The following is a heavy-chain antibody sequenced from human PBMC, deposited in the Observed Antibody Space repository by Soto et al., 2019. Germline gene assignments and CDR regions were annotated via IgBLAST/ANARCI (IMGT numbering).Heavy chain of an antibody. J-gene: IGHJ5*02. CDR3: ERQKVGATKYNWFDP. CDR1: GGTFSSYA. Sequence: QVQLVQSGAEVKKPGSSVKVSCKASGGTFSSYAISWVRPSPGQGLEWMGGIIPIFGTANYTQKFQGRVTITAAKSTSTAYMELSSLRSEDTAVYYCERQKVGATKYNWFDPWGQGTLVTVSS. D-gene: IGHD1-26*01. CDR2: IIPIFGTA. V-gene: IGHV1-69*06.